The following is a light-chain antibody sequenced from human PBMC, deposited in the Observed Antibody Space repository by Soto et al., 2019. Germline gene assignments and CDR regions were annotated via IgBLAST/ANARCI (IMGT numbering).Light chain of an antibody. CDR3: QHFRA. CDR1: QSVSSSY. CDR2: GAS. Sequence: EVVLTQSPCTLSLSPGERATLSCRASQSVSSSYVAWYQQKCGQAPRLLMYGASSRATGIPDRFSGSGSGTDFTLTISRLEPEDFVLYYCQHFRAFGQGTRLEIK. V-gene: IGKV3-20*01. J-gene: IGKJ5*01.